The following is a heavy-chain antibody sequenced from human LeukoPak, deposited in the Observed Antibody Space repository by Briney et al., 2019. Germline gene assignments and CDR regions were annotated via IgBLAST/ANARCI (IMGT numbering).Heavy chain of an antibody. D-gene: IGHD2-15*01. CDR1: GFILVIYA. CDR2: IPWGRDNL. J-gene: IGHJ6*02. V-gene: IGHV3-9*01. CDR3: VKDLGSAITSALALDV. Sequence: GGPLSLSWEASGFILVIYALPWFGKPPGKALEWASGIPWGRDNLAYAASVKGRFTISRDNRKNLLHLQMNSLRPDDSAVYYCVKDLGSAITSALALDVWGQGTTVTVSS.